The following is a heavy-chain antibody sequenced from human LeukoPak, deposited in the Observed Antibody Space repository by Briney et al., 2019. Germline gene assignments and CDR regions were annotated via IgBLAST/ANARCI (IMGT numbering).Heavy chain of an antibody. V-gene: IGHV3-48*04. CDR3: ARDLSLYCSGGSCYSLNY. Sequence: GGSLRLSCTASGFTFSSYSMSWVRQAPGKGLEWVSYISSSGSTIYYADSVKGRFTISRDNAKNSLYLQMNSLRAEDTAVYYCARDLSLYCSGGSCYSLNYWGQGTLVTVSS. J-gene: IGHJ4*02. D-gene: IGHD2-15*01. CDR2: ISSSGSTI. CDR1: GFTFSSYS.